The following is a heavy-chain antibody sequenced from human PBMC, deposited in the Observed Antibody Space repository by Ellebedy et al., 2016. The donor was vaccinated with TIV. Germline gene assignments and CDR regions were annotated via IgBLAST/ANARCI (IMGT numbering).Heavy chain of an antibody. D-gene: IGHD2-15*01. V-gene: IGHV5-51*01. J-gene: IGHJ4*02. CDR1: GYSFTSYW. Sequence: KVSCKGSGYSFTSYWIGWVRQMPGKGLEWMGIIYPGDSDTRYSPSFQGQVTISADKSISTAYLQWSSLKASDTAMYYCARSRCRGGNCYYPNYCDSWGQGTLVTVSS. CDR3: ARSRCRGGNCYYPNYCDS. CDR2: IYPGDSDT.